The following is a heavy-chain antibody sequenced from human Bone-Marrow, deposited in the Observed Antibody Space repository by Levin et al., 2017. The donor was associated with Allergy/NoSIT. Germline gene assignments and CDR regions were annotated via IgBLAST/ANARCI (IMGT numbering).Heavy chain of an antibody. CDR3: AKAYYDFWSGLGSAFDY. V-gene: IGHV3-30*18. D-gene: IGHD3-3*01. CDR1: GFTFSSYG. J-gene: IGHJ4*02. CDR2: ISYDGSNK. Sequence: GESLKISCAASGFTFSSYGMHWVRQAPGKGLEWVAVISYDGSNKYYADSVKGRFTISRDNSKNTLYLQMNSLRAEDTAVYYCAKAYYDFWSGLGSAFDYWGQGTLVTVSS.